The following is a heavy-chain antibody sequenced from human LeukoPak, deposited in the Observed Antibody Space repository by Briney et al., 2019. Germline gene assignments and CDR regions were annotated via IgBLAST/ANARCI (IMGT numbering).Heavy chain of an antibody. V-gene: IGHV3-23*01. CDR3: ARRSGIAVAGAFDY. D-gene: IGHD6-19*01. CDR2: ISGSGDST. J-gene: IGHJ4*02. Sequence: TGGSLRLSCAASGFIFRSYNMYWVRQAPGKGPEWVSGISGSGDSTYYADSVKGRFTISRDNSKNTLYLQMNSLRAEDTAVYYCARRSGIAVAGAFDYWGQGTLVTVSS. CDR1: GFIFRSYN.